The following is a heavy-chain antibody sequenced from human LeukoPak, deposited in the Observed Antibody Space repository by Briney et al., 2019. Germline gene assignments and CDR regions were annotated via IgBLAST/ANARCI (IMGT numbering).Heavy chain of an antibody. Sequence: GASVKVSCKASGYTFTGYYMHWVRQAPGQGLEWMGRINPNSGGTNYAQKFQGSVTMTRDTSISTAYMELSRLRSDDTAVYYCARDRQQLVRTLDYWGQGTLVTVPS. V-gene: IGHV1-2*06. D-gene: IGHD6-13*01. CDR3: ARDRQQLVRTLDY. CDR1: GYTFTGYY. J-gene: IGHJ4*02. CDR2: INPNSGGT.